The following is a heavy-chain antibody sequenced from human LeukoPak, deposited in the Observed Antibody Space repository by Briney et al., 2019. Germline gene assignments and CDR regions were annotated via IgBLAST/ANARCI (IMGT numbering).Heavy chain of an antibody. V-gene: IGHV4-30-2*01. Sequence: SETLSLTCAVSGGSISSGGYAWRWIRQPPGKGLEWIGYIYHSGSTYYNPSLKSRVTISVDRSKNQFSLKLSSVTAADTAVYYCARSRYGSGSYWGVVPNSARGFDPWGQGTLVTVSS. CDR2: IYHSGST. CDR1: GGSISSGGYA. CDR3: ARSRYGSGSYWGVVPNSARGFDP. D-gene: IGHD3-10*01. J-gene: IGHJ5*02.